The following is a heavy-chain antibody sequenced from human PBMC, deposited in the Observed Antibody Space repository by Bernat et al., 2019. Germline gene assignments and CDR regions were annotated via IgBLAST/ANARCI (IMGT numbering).Heavy chain of an antibody. D-gene: IGHD6-19*01. J-gene: IGHJ5*02. CDR2: IYWNDDN. CDR1: GCSLSSTAVG. CDR3: AHGSGWLFDP. Sequence: QITLKESGPTLVKPTQTLTLTCTFSGCSLSSTAVGVGWIRQPPGKPLEWLALIYWNDDNKYSPSLKNRLSITKDTSGNQVVLTLTNVDPVDTATYFCAHGSGWLFDPWGPGTLFTVSS. V-gene: IGHV2-5*01.